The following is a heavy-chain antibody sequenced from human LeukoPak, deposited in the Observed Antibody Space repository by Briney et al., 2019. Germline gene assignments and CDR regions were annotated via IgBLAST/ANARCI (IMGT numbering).Heavy chain of an antibody. V-gene: IGHV3-30*03. CDR3: ASISYSSGSYGGY. Sequence: PGGSLRLSCAASGFTFSSYGMHWVRQAPGKGLEWVAVISYDGSNKYYADSVKGRFTISRDNSKNTLDLQMNSLRAEDTSVYYCASISYSSGSYGGYWGQGTLVTVSP. CDR1: GFTFSSYG. CDR2: ISYDGSNK. D-gene: IGHD6-19*01. J-gene: IGHJ4*02.